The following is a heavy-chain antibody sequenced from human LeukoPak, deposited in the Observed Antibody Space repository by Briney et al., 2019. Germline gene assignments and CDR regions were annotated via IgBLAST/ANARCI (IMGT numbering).Heavy chain of an antibody. J-gene: IGHJ4*02. Sequence: PGGSVRLSCAASGFTLSVYYMSWIRQAPGKGLEWVSYISSSGSTIYYAHSVKGRLPISRDNAKNSLSLQRNRQRAEDTAVYCCARGFCSGGSCYNIDYWGQGTLVTVSS. D-gene: IGHD2-15*01. V-gene: IGHV3-11*01. CDR2: ISSSGSTI. CDR1: GFTLSVYY. CDR3: ARGFCSGGSCYNIDY.